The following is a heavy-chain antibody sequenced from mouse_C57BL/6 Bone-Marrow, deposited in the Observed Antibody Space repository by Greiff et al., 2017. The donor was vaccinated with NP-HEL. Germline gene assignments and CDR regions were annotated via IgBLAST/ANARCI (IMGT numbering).Heavy chain of an antibody. CDR2: ISYDGSN. V-gene: IGHV3-6*01. Sequence: EVKVEESGPGLVKPSQSLSLTCSVTGYSITSGYYWNWIRQFPGNKLEWMGYISYDGSNNYNPSLKNRISITRDTSKNQFFLKLNSVTTEDTATYYCARENYDYDVESWFAYWGQGTLVTVSA. CDR1: GYSITSGYY. CDR3: ARENYDYDVESWFAY. D-gene: IGHD2-4*01. J-gene: IGHJ3*01.